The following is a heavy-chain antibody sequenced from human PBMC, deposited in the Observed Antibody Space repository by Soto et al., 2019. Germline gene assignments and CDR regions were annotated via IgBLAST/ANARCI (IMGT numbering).Heavy chain of an antibody. CDR1: GVTVSGNY. V-gene: IGHV3-66*01. CDR3: ARGHYESPPGYFDY. D-gene: IGHD3-22*01. J-gene: IGHJ4*02. Sequence: EVQMVESGGGLVQPGGSLRLSCAASGVTVSGNYMSWVRQSPGRGLEWVSVIHSGDSTHYADSVKGRFTISSDNSKNTMYLQMNSLRAEDTAVYYCARGHYESPPGYFDYWGQGTLVTVSS. CDR2: IHSGDST.